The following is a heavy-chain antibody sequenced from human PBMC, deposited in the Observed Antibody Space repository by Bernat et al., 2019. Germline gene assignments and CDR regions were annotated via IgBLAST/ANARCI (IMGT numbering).Heavy chain of an antibody. Sequence: QVQLQESGPGLVKPSETLSLTCTVSGGSISSYYWSWIRQPPGKGLEWIGYIYYSGSTNYNPSLKSRVTISVDTSKNQFSLKLSSVTAADTAVYYCARHQFSDYGDYDWYFDLWGRGTLVTVSS. D-gene: IGHD4-17*01. CDR2: IYYSGST. J-gene: IGHJ2*01. CDR1: GGSISSYY. V-gene: IGHV4-59*08. CDR3: ARHQFSDYGDYDWYFDL.